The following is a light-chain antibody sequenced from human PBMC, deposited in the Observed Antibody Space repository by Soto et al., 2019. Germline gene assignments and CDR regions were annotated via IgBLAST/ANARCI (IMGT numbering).Light chain of an antibody. CDR2: GAS. V-gene: IGKV3-20*01. Sequence: VLTQSPDTLSLPPGERATLSCRAGQSISGTFLNWYQQKPGQAPRLLIYGASNRATGTPDRFSGSGSGTDFTLTISRLEPEDFAVYFCQQYDNLSWTFGQGTKV. CDR1: QSISGTF. J-gene: IGKJ1*01. CDR3: QQYDNLSWT.